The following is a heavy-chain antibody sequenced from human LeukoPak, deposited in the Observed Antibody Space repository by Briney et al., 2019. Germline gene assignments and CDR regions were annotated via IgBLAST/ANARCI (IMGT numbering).Heavy chain of an antibody. CDR1: GFTFSRYA. CDR2: ISGSGGST. CDR3: AKGWFGELLDYFDY. V-gene: IGHV3-23*01. D-gene: IGHD3-10*01. J-gene: IGHJ4*02. Sequence: GGSLRLSCAACGFTFSRYAMSWVRQAPGKGVEGVSAISGSGGSTYYADSVKRRFTISRHNSKNPLHLQINSLRAEDTAVYYCAKGWFGELLDYFDYWGQGTLVPVPS.